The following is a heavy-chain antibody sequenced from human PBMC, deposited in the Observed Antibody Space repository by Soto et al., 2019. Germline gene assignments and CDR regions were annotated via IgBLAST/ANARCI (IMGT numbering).Heavy chain of an antibody. Sequence: VASVKVSCKASGGTFSSYAISWVRQAPGQGLEWMGGIIPIFGTANYAQKFQGRVTITADESTSTAYMELSSLRSEDTAVYYCARDLAPNGADDYWGQGTLVSVSS. CDR2: IIPIFGTA. J-gene: IGHJ4*02. V-gene: IGHV1-69*13. CDR1: GGTFSSYA. CDR3: ARDLAPNGADDY. D-gene: IGHD1-26*01.